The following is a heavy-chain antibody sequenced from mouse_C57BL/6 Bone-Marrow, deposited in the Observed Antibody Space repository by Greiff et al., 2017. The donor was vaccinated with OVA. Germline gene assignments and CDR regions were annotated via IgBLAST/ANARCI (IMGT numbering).Heavy chain of an antibody. Sequence: LQQSGAELVRPGSSVKLSCKASYFAFTACAMHWVKQRPGHGLEWIGTFTPYSDATEYSENFKGKATLTADTSSSTAYMELSSLTSEDSAYYYCASGSCFAYGGRGKLVTVTA. J-gene: IGHJ3*01. CDR1: YFAFTACA. CDR3: ASGSCFAY. V-gene: IGHV1-49*01. CDR2: FTPYSDAT. D-gene: IGHD1-1*02.